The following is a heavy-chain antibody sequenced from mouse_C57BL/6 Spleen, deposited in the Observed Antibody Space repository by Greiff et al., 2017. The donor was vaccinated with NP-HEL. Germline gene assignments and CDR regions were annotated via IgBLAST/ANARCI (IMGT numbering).Heavy chain of an antibody. Sequence: LQQPGAELVRPGTSVKLSCKASGYTFTSYWMHWVKQRPGQGLEWIGVIDPSDSYTNYNQKFKGKATLTVDTSSSTAYMQLSSLTSEDSAVYYCARPQTAQSSWFAYWGQGTLVTVSA. CDR1: GYTFTSYW. D-gene: IGHD3-2*02. CDR2: IDPSDSYT. CDR3: ARPQTAQSSWFAY. J-gene: IGHJ3*01. V-gene: IGHV1-59*01.